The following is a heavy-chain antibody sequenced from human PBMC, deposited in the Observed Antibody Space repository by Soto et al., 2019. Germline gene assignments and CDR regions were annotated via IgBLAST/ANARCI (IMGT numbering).Heavy chain of an antibody. CDR2: IWYDGSNK. CDR1: GFTFSSYG. J-gene: IGHJ5*02. CDR3: ARDNGDYPLGGEGFDP. D-gene: IGHD4-17*01. Sequence: QVQLVESGGGVVQPGRSLRLSCAASGFTFSSYGMHWVRQAPGKGLEWVAVIWYDGSNKYYADSVKGRFTISRDNSKNTLYLQMNSLRAEDTAVYYCARDNGDYPLGGEGFDPWGQGTLVTVSS. V-gene: IGHV3-33*01.